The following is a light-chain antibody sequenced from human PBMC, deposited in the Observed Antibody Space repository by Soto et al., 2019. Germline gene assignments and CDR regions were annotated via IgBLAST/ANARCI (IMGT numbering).Light chain of an antibody. Sequence: EIVLTQSPASLSLSPGERATLSCRASQSVDSYLAWYQQKPGQAPRLLIYGASSRATGIPDRFSGSGSGTDFTLTISRLEAEDFAVYYCQKYGSWTFGQGTKVDIK. J-gene: IGKJ1*01. CDR1: QSVDSY. CDR2: GAS. V-gene: IGKV3-20*01. CDR3: QKYGSWT.